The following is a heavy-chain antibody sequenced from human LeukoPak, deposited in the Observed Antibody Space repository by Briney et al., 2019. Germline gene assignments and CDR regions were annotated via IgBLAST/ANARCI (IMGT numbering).Heavy chain of an antibody. V-gene: IGHV4-34*01. Sequence: PSETLSLTCAVYGGSFSGYYWSWIRQPPGKGLEWIGEINHSGSTNYNPSLKSRVTISVGTSKNQFSLKLSSVTAADTAVYYCARKKYYDILTGLYNWFDPWGQGTLVTVSS. J-gene: IGHJ5*02. CDR1: GGSFSGYY. CDR2: INHSGST. CDR3: ARKKYYDILTGLYNWFDP. D-gene: IGHD3-9*01.